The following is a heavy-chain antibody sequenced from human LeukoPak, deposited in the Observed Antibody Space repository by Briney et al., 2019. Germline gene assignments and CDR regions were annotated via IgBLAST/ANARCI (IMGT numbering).Heavy chain of an antibody. V-gene: IGHV3-53*05. D-gene: IGHD3-16*02. CDR2: IYSGGST. J-gene: IGHJ4*02. Sequence: GGSLRLSCAASGFTVSNNYMSWVRQAPGKGLEWVSVIYSGGSTYYADSVKGRFTISRDNSKNTLYLQMNSLRAEDTALYFCARRWGSYRYFDYWGQGTLVTVSS. CDR3: ARRWGSYRYFDY. CDR1: GFTVSNNY.